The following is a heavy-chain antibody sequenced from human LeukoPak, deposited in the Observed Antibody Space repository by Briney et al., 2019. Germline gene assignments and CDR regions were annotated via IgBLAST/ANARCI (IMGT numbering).Heavy chain of an antibody. V-gene: IGHV1-46*01. J-gene: IGHJ4*02. D-gene: IGHD2-15*01. Sequence: GASVKVSCKASGYTFTSYGILWVRQAPGQGLEWMGIINPSGGSTSYAQKFQGRVTMTRDMSTSTVYMELSSLRSEDTAVYYCARGVAVYYFDYWGQGTLVTVSS. CDR2: INPSGGST. CDR1: GYTFTSYG. CDR3: ARGVAVYYFDY.